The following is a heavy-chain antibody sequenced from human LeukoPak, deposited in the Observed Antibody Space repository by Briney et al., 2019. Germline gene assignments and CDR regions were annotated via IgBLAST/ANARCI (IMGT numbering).Heavy chain of an antibody. Sequence: GGSLRPSCAASGFTFSSYSMNWVRQAPGKGLEWVSSISSSSSYIYYADSVQGRFTISRANAKNSLYLQMNSLRAEDTAVYYCARDLSFEYSSSSSADWGQGTLVTVSS. CDR3: ARDLSFEYSSSSSAD. D-gene: IGHD6-6*01. J-gene: IGHJ4*02. V-gene: IGHV3-21*01. CDR1: GFTFSSYS. CDR2: ISSSSSYI.